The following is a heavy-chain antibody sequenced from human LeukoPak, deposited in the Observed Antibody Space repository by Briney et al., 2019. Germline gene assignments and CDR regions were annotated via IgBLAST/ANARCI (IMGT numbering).Heavy chain of an antibody. CDR3: ARDRITEEAGHCDY. V-gene: IGHV1-2*02. CDR2: INPKSGGT. D-gene: IGHD3-16*01. CDR1: GYIFTDYY. Sequence: ASVKVSCKASGYIFTDYYLHWVRQAPGRGLEWMAWINPKSGGTKYAQKFQGRVTMTRDTSISTDYMELSRLRSDDTAVYYCARDRITEEAGHCDYWGQGTQVTVSS. J-gene: IGHJ4*02.